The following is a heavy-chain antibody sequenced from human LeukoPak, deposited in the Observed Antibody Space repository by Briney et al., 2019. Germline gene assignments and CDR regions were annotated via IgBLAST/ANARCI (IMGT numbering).Heavy chain of an antibody. CDR1: GFTFDDYA. V-gene: IGHV4-38-2*01. J-gene: IGHJ4*02. CDR2: IYHSGST. D-gene: IGHD1-1*01. CDR3: VRTGTNDY. Sequence: GSLRLSCAASGFTFDDYAMHWVRQPPGKGLEWIGSIYHSGSTYYNPSLKSRVTISVDTSKNQFSLKLSSVTAADTAVYYCVRTGTNDYWGQGTLVTVSS.